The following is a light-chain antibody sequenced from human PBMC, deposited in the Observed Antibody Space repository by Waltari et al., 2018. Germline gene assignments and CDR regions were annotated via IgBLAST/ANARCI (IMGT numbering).Light chain of an antibody. V-gene: IGLV2-23*02. CDR1: DSDVGTYNL. J-gene: IGLJ3*02. Sequence: QSALTQPASVSGSPGQSITISCTGSDSDVGTYNLVPWYQQHPGKAPKLMIYEVTKRPPGVTNRFSGSKSGNTASLTISGLQAEDEADYYCCSYAGSSTVFGGGTKLTVL. CDR3: CSYAGSSTV. CDR2: EVT.